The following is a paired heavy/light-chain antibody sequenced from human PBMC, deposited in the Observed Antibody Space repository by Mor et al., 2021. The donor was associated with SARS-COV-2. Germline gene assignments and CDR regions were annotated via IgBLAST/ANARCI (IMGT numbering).Light chain of an antibody. J-gene: IGLJ2*01. V-gene: IGLV1-51*01. Sequence: QSVLTQPPSVSADPGQTVTISCSGSDSNIGNHDVSWYQHLPGTAPKLLIFDTYKRPSGIPDRFSASKSGTSATLDITGLQTGDEADYYCGTWDISLRAGIFGGGTKVTVL. CDR1: DSNIGNHD. CDR2: DTY. CDR3: GTWDISLRAGI.
Heavy chain of an antibody. J-gene: IGHJ6*02. CDR3: ARVPIPTIGGVRGAYHSLDV. CDR2: IYPGDSET. D-gene: IGHD3-16*01. Sequence: EVQLVQSETEVKKSGDFLKISCKGHGYTFSIYWIAWVRQTPGQGLEWMGIIYPGDSETTYSPSFEGHVTISADTSRTTAYLQWNSLKASDTAIYYCARVPIPTIGGVRGAYHSLDVWGPGTTVTVSS. CDR1: GYTFSIYW. V-gene: IGHV5-51*01.